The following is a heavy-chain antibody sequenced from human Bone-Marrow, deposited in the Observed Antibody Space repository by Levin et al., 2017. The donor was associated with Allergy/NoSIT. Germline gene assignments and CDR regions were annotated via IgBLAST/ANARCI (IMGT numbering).Heavy chain of an antibody. CDR1: GYTFTNHC. D-gene: IGHD3/OR15-3a*01. Sequence: GESLKISCKASGYTFTNHCIYWVRQAPGQRLEWLGIINPSGGTTTYAQKYQGRVKMTRETTTNIFYMELSSLRSDDTAVYYCARDLVSSRWTYYFDYWGQGTLVTVSS. CDR3: ARDLVSSRWTYYFDY. V-gene: IGHV1-46*01. CDR2: INPSGGTT. J-gene: IGHJ4*02.